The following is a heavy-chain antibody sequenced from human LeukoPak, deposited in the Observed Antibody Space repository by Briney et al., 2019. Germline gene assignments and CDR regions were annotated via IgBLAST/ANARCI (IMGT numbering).Heavy chain of an antibody. Sequence: GGSLRLSCAASGFTFSNCAMNWVRQAPGKGLEWVSSISSSSSYIYYADSVKGRFTISRDNAKNSLYLQMNSLRAEDTAVYYCARDPPGSASYYGRFDYWGQGTLVTVSS. CDR3: ARDPPGSASYYGRFDY. CDR2: ISSSSSYI. V-gene: IGHV3-21*01. J-gene: IGHJ4*02. CDR1: GFTFSNCA. D-gene: IGHD1-26*01.